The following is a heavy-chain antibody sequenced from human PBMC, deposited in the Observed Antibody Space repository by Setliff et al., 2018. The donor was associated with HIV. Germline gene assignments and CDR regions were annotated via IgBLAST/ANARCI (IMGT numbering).Heavy chain of an antibody. Sequence: SETLSLTCNVSGFSIGNFYYWGWVRQPPGKGLEWVGSMYPNGRTYYNPSVKSRVTISVDTSKNQFFPKLSSVTAADTAMYYCATPHREREDDAFDIWGQGTKVTVSS. CDR3: ATPHREREDDAFDI. J-gene: IGHJ3*02. CDR2: MYPNGRT. D-gene: IGHD1-1*01. CDR1: GFSIGNFYY. V-gene: IGHV4-38-2*02.